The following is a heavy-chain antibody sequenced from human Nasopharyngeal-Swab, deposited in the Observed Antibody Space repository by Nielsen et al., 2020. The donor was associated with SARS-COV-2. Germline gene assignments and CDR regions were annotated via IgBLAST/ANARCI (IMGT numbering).Heavy chain of an antibody. V-gene: IGHV3-33*01. CDR2: IWYDGSNK. J-gene: IGHJ4*02. CDR3: ARDPNYYDSSGYLDY. Sequence: WILQPPGKGLEWVAVIWYDGSNKYYADSVKGRFTISRDNSKNTLYLQMNSLRAEDTAVYYCARDPNYYDSSGYLDYWGQGTLVTVSS. D-gene: IGHD3-22*01.